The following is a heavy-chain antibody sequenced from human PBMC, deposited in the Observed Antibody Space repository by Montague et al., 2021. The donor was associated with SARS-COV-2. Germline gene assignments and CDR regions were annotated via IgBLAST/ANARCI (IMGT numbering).Heavy chain of an antibody. CDR3: ARVAEVDVLSVYYYGLDV. CDR2: IHYSGST. D-gene: IGHD3-3*01. J-gene: IGHJ6*02. Sequence: SETLSLTCSVSVHSRCRFYWTWIRRPPGRELESIGYIHYSGSTNYSPSLNSRFSISLDTSQNQFSLNLRSVTTADTAVYYCARVAEVDVLSVYYYGLDVWGQGTTVTVSS. CDR1: VHSRCRFY. V-gene: IGHV4-59*01.